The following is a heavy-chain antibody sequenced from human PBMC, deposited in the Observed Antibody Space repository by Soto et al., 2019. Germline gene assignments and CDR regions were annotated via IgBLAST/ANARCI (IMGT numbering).Heavy chain of an antibody. CDR3: ARHTPPLPGYSSDTIPFAP. J-gene: IGHJ5*02. Sequence: SETLSLTCTVSGGSISSSSYYWGWIRQPPGKGLEWIGSIYCSGSTYYNPSLKRRVTISVDTSKNQFSLKLSSVTAADTAVYYCARHTPPLPGYSSDTIPFAPWGQGTLVTVSS. V-gene: IGHV4-39*01. CDR1: GGSISSSSYY. CDR2: IYCSGST. D-gene: IGHD6-25*01.